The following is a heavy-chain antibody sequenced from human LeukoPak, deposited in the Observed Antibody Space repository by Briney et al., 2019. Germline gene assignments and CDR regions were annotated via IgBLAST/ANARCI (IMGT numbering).Heavy chain of an antibody. J-gene: IGHJ6*02. Sequence: SESLSLTCTVSGVSISSYYWSWVRQPPGQGLEWIGHIYYSGSTNYNTSLKSRVTISLDTSKNQFSLKLSSVTAADTAVYYCARRPDAYNSPYYGMAVWGQGTTVTV. D-gene: IGHD5-24*01. CDR2: IYYSGST. CDR1: GVSISSYY. V-gene: IGHV4-59*01. CDR3: ARRPDAYNSPYYGMAV.